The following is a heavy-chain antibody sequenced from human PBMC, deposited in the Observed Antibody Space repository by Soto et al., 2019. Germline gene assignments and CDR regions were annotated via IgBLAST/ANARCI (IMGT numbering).Heavy chain of an antibody. CDR2: ITSDGKSK. CDR1: GFNFTNRW. D-gene: IGHD2-21*02. J-gene: IGHJ5*02. Sequence: GGSLRLSCAASGFNFTNRWMHWVRQAPGKGLVWVSRITSDGKSKAYAESVKGRFAISRDNAKNTVYLQMNGLTVEDTAVYYCARESGDWPLNWFDPWGQGTLVTVSS. CDR3: ARESGDWPLNWFDP. V-gene: IGHV3-74*01.